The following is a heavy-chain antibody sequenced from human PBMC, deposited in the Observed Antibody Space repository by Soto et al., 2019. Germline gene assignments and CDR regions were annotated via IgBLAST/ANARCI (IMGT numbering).Heavy chain of an antibody. V-gene: IGHV3-30*18. Sequence: GGSLRLSCAASGFTFSSYGMHWVRQAPGKGLEWVAVISYDGSNKYYADSVKGRFTISRDNSKNTLYLQMNSLRAEDTAVYYCAKDVVVGATTGLGDYYFYYGMDVWGQGTTVTVSS. CDR3: AKDVVVGATTGLGDYYFYYGMDV. J-gene: IGHJ6*02. CDR2: ISYDGSNK. CDR1: GFTFSSYG. D-gene: IGHD1-26*01.